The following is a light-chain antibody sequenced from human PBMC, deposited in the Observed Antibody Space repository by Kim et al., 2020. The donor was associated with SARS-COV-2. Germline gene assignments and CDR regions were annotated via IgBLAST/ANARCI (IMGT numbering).Light chain of an antibody. CDR1: QGISSY. V-gene: IGKV1-9*01. CDR2: AAS. Sequence: IQLTQSPSSLSASVGDRVTITCRASQGISSYLASYQQKPGKAPKLLIYAASTLQSGVPSRFSGSGSGTDFTLTISSLQPEDFATYYCQQLNSYPPGTFGPGTKVDIK. CDR3: QQLNSYPPGT. J-gene: IGKJ3*01.